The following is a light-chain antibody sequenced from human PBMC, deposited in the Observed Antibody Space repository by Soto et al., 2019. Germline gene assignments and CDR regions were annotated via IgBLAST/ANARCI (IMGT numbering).Light chain of an antibody. CDR1: SSDVGGYNY. CDR3: RSYTSSSTLYV. CDR2: DVS. J-gene: IGLJ1*01. Sequence: QSALTQPASVSGSPGQSITISCTGTSSDVGGYNYVSWYQQHPGKAPKLMIYDVSNRPSGVSNRFSGSKSGNTASLTISGLQAEYEADYYCRSYTSSSTLYVFGTGTKLTVL. V-gene: IGLV2-14*01.